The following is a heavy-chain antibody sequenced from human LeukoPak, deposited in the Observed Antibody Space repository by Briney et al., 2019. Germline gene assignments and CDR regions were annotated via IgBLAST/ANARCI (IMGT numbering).Heavy chain of an antibody. J-gene: IGHJ6*02. D-gene: IGHD4-17*01. CDR2: VSGSGGST. V-gene: IGHV3-23*01. Sequence: GGSLRFSCAASGFTFSSYAMSWVRQAPGKGLEWVSGVSGSGGSTYYADSVKGRFTISRDNSKNTLYLQMNSLRAEDTAVYYCARDAGNGDLYYYYYGMDVWGQGTTVTVSS. CDR3: ARDAGNGDLYYYYYGMDV. CDR1: GFTFSSYA.